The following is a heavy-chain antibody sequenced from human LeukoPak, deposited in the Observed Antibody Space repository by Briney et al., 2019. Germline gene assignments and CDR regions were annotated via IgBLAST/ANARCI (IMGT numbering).Heavy chain of an antibody. CDR1: GGSFSGYY. CDR3: ARSGTTVTSLFGY. V-gene: IGHV4-59*12. Sequence: SETLSLICAVYGGSFSGYYWSWIRQPPGKGLEWIGYIYYSGSTNYNPSLKSRVTISVDTSKNQFSLKLSSVTAADTAVYYCARSGTTVTSLFGYWGQGTLVTVSS. CDR2: IYYSGST. D-gene: IGHD4-17*01. J-gene: IGHJ4*02.